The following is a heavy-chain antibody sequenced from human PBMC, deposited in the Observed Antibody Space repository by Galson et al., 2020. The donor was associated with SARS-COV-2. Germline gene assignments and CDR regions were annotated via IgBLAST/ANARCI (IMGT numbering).Heavy chain of an antibody. Sequence: GGSLRLSCAASGISVSSNYMSWVRQAPGKGLEWVSIVYSSGSTYYADSVTGRFTISRHNSKNTVYLQMNSLRTEDTAVYFCASSPHNGGYYEWGQGTLVTVSS. CDR2: VYSSGST. V-gene: IGHV3-53*04. J-gene: IGHJ4*02. CDR3: ASSPHNGGYYE. D-gene: IGHD3-22*01. CDR1: GISVSSNY.